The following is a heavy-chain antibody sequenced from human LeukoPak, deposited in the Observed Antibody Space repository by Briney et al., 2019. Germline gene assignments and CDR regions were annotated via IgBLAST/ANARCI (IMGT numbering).Heavy chain of an antibody. CDR2: IKQDGSEK. Sequence: GGSLRLSCAAAGFTFSSYWMSWVRQAPGKGLEWVANIKQDGSEKHYVDSVKGRFTISRDNAKNSLYLQMNSLRAEDTAVYYCARDKVDIVVVPAKESDYKYYYFMDVWGKGTTVTVSS. CDR1: GFTFSSYW. D-gene: IGHD2-2*01. CDR3: ARDKVDIVVVPAKESDYKYYYFMDV. J-gene: IGHJ6*03. V-gene: IGHV3-7*01.